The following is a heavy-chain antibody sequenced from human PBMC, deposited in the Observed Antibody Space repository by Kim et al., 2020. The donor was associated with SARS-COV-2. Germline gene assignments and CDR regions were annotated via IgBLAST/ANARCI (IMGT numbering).Heavy chain of an antibody. CDR3: ASGIAIVRGVQYSQQ. D-gene: IGHD3-10*01. Sequence: GGSLRLSCAASGFTFSSYWMHWVRQAPGKGLVWVSRINSDGSTTGYADSVKGRFTISRDNAKNTLYLQMNSLRAEDTAVYYCASGIAIVRGVQYSQQWGQGTLVTVSS. V-gene: IGHV3-74*01. CDR2: INSDGSTT. J-gene: IGHJ1*01. CDR1: GFTFSSYW.